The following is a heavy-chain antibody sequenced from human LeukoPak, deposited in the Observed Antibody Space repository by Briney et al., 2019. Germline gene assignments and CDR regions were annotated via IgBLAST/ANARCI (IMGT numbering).Heavy chain of an antibody. CDR3: AGDLISVDY. V-gene: IGHV3-74*01. CDR1: GFKFHHYL. J-gene: IGHJ4*02. Sequence: VGSLPLPYPDCGFKFHHYLLLGLHQAPGKGLVWVSRINGDGSTTTYADSVKVRFTISKDNAKNTLYLQMNSLRAEDTAVYYCAGDLISVDYWGQGTLVTVSP. D-gene: IGHD3-16*01. CDR2: INGDGSTT.